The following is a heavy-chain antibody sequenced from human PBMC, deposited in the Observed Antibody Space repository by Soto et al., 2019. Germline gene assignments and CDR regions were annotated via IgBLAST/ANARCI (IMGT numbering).Heavy chain of an antibody. CDR1: GFTFSSYW. D-gene: IGHD7-27*01. Sequence: GGSLRLSCVASGFTFSSYWMSWVRQAPGKGLEWVANMRRDGSEKYYVDSVKGRFSISRDNGKNSVYLQMNSLRAEDTAVYYCARIPGDWGLFDYWGQGALVTVSS. CDR3: ARIPGDWGLFDY. J-gene: IGHJ4*02. CDR2: MRRDGSEK. V-gene: IGHV3-7*01.